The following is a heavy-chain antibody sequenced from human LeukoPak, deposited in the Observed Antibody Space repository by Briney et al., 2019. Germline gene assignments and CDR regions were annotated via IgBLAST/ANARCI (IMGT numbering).Heavy chain of an antibody. J-gene: IGHJ6*04. CDR3: ARDRLLWFGEDYYGMDV. V-gene: IGHV1-18*04. D-gene: IGHD3-10*01. CDR1: GYNFTSYG. Sequence: ASVKLSCKASGYNFTSYGISWVRPAPGHGLEWMVWISAYNGNTNYAQKLQGRVTMTTDTSTSTAYMELRSLRSDDTAVYYCARDRLLWFGEDYYGMDVWGKGTTVTVSS. CDR2: ISAYNGNT.